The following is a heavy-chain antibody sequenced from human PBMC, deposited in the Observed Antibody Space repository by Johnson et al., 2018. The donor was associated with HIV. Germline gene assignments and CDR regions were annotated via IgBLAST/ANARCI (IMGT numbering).Heavy chain of an antibody. CDR2: INSDGSST. D-gene: IGHD3-16*01. J-gene: IGHJ3*02. CDR3: ARGGGNDAFDI. Sequence: VQLVESGGGLVKPGGSLRLSCAASGFTFSSYWMHWVRQAPGKGLVWVSRINSDGSSTSYAASVKGRFTISRDNDKNTLYLQMNSRRAEDTAVYYCARGGGNDAFDIWGQGTMVTVSS. V-gene: IGHV3-74*02. CDR1: GFTFSSYW.